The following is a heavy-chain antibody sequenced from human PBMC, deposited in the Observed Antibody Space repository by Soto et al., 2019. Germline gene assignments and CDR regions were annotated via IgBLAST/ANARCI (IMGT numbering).Heavy chain of an antibody. CDR2: ISYDGSNK. CDR3: ARDSISGSYRNPTRLRNPRHY. CDR1: GFTFSSYA. V-gene: IGHV3-30-3*01. D-gene: IGHD1-26*01. Sequence: GGSLRLSCAASGFTFSSYAMHWVRQAPGKGLEWVAVISYDGSNKYYADSVKGRFTISRDNSKNTLYLQMNSLRAEDTAVYYCARDSISGSYRNPTRLRNPRHYWGQGTLVTVSS. J-gene: IGHJ4*02.